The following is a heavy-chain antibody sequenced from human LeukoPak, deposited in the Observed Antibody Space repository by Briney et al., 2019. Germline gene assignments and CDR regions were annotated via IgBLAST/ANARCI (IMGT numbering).Heavy chain of an antibody. D-gene: IGHD6-19*01. CDR3: ARLPLGYSSGWSPYYFDY. CDR1: GYSFTSYW. Sequence: HGESLKISCKGSGYSFTSYWIGWVRQMPGKGLEWMGIIYPDDSDTRYSPSFQGQVTISADKSICTAYLQWSSLKASDTAMYYCARLPLGYSSGWSPYYFDYWGQGTLVTVSS. CDR2: IYPDDSDT. V-gene: IGHV5-51*01. J-gene: IGHJ4*02.